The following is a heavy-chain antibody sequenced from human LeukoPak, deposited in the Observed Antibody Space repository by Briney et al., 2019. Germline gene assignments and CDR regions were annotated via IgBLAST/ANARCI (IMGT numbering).Heavy chain of an antibody. J-gene: IGHJ6*02. CDR2: FDPEDGET. Sequence: ASVKVSCKVSGYTLTELSMHWVRQAPGKGLEWMGGFDPEDGETIYAQKFQGRVTITEDTSTDTAYMELSSLRSEDTAVYYCATESQWLPLYYGMDVWGQGTTVTVSS. CDR1: GYTLTELS. V-gene: IGHV1-24*01. CDR3: ATESQWLPLYYGMDV. D-gene: IGHD3-22*01.